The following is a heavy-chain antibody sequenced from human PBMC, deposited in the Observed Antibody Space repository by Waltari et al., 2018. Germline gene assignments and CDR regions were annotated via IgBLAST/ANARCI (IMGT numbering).Heavy chain of an antibody. CDR1: GFTFSSYA. J-gene: IGHJ5*02. D-gene: IGHD2-2*01. CDR3: AKDKAAIVYWFDP. V-gene: IGHV3-23*01. Sequence: EVQLLESGGGLVQPGGSLRLSCAAYGFTFSSYAMSWVRQAPGKGLEWVSCISGSGDATYYADSVKGRFTMSRDNSNNRLYLQMNSLRAEDTAIYYCAKDKAAIVYWFDPWGQGTLVTVSS. CDR2: ISGSGDAT.